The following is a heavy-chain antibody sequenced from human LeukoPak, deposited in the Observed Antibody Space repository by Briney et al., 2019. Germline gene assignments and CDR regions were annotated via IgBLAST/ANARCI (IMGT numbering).Heavy chain of an antibody. CDR3: ARHYLTYYYDSSGYSHFDY. D-gene: IGHD3-22*01. Sequence: SETLSLTCTVSGGSISSGGYYWSWIRQPPGKGLEWIGYIYHSGSTYYNPSLKSRVTISVDTSKNQFSLKLSSVTAADTAVYYCARHYLTYYYDSSGYSHFDYWGQGILVTVSS. CDR1: GGSISSGGYY. CDR2: IYHSGST. V-gene: IGHV4-30-2*01. J-gene: IGHJ4*02.